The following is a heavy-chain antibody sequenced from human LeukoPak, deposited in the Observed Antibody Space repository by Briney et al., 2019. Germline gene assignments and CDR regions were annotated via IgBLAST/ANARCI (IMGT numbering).Heavy chain of an antibody. V-gene: IGHV1-3*01. CDR3: ARDSGSGNNDY. Sequence: ASVNVSFTASGYTFTSYAIHWVRQAPGQRLEWMGWISAGNGNTKYSQNFQGRVTFISNTSATTAFMGLSSLRSEDAAVYYCARDSGSGNNDYWGQGTLVTVSS. J-gene: IGHJ4*02. CDR1: GYTFTSYA. CDR2: ISAGNGNT. D-gene: IGHD1-26*01.